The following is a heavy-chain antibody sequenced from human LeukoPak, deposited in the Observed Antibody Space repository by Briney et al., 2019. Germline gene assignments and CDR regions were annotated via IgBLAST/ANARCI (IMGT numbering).Heavy chain of an antibody. J-gene: IGHJ3*02. Sequence: GGSLRLSCAASGFTFSNYGMHWVRQAPGKGLEWVAVIWYDGSNKYYADSVKGRFTISRDNAKNSLYLQMNSLRAEDTAVYYCARGPGIAVVHDAFDIWGQGTMVTVSS. CDR2: IWYDGSNK. D-gene: IGHD6-19*01. CDR1: GFTFSNYG. V-gene: IGHV3-33*01. CDR3: ARGPGIAVVHDAFDI.